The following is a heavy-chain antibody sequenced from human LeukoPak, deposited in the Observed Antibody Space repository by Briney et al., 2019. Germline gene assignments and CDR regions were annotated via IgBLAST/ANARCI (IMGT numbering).Heavy chain of an antibody. CDR1: GFTFSSSA. V-gene: IGHV3-23*01. J-gene: IGHJ4*02. CDR2: ISGSGGSA. CDR3: AKDRVTTAVTQLDY. Sequence: GGSLRLSCAASGFTFSSSAMSWVRQAPGKGLEWVSAISGSGGSAYYADSVKGLFTISRDNSRNTLYLQMNGLRAEDTAVYYCAKDRVTTAVTQLDYWGQGTLVTVSS. D-gene: IGHD4-23*01.